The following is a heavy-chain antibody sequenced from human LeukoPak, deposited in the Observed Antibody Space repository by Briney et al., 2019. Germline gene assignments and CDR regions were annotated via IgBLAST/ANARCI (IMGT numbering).Heavy chain of an antibody. D-gene: IGHD6-13*01. V-gene: IGHV3-20*04. CDR3: ARDYSSSWYYFDY. CDR2: IYWNGASA. CDR1: GFTFDDYG. Sequence: GGSLRLSCAASGFTFDDYGMSWVRQAPGQGLEWVSGIYWNGASAGYGDSVKGRFTISRDNAKNTLYLQMNSLRAEDTAVYYCARDYSSSWYYFDYWGQGTLVTVSS. J-gene: IGHJ4*02.